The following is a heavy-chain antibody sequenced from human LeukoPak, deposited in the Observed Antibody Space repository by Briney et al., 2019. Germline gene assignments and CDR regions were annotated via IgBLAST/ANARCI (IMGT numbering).Heavy chain of an antibody. CDR1: GFTFDDYA. J-gene: IGHJ4*02. CDR3: AKDTSDDFWSGYPGAYFDY. V-gene: IGHV3-9*01. Sequence: GGSLRLSCAASGFTFDDYAMHWVRQAPGKGLEWVSGISWNSGSIGYADSVKGRFTISRDNAKNSLYLQMNSLRAEDTALYYCAKDTSDDFWSGYPGAYFDYWGQGTLVTVSS. D-gene: IGHD3-3*01. CDR2: ISWNSGSI.